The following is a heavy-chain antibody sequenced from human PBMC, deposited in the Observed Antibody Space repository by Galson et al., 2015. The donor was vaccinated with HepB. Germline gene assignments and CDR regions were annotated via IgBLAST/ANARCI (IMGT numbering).Heavy chain of an antibody. D-gene: IGHD6-13*01. CDR1: GFTVSSNY. Sequence: SLRLSCAASGFTVSSNYMSWVRQAPGKGLEWVSVIYSGGSTYYADSVKGRFTISRDNSKNTLYLQMNSLRAEDTAVYYCARAELEYSSSWGNFDYWGQGTLVTVSS. CDR3: ARAELEYSSSWGNFDY. V-gene: IGHV3-53*01. J-gene: IGHJ4*02. CDR2: IYSGGST.